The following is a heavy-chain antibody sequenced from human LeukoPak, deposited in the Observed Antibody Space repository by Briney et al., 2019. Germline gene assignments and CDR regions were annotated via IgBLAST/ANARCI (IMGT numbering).Heavy chain of an antibody. D-gene: IGHD6-19*01. CDR2: ISWNSGSI. CDR1: GFTFDDYA. Sequence: PGGSLRLSCAASGFTFDDYAMHWVRQAPGKGLEWVSGISWNSGSIGYADSVKGRFTISRDNAKNSLYLQMNSLRAEDMALYYCAKALGSSGWYDLGAFDIWGQGTMVTVSS. CDR3: AKALGSSGWYDLGAFDI. V-gene: IGHV3-9*03. J-gene: IGHJ3*02.